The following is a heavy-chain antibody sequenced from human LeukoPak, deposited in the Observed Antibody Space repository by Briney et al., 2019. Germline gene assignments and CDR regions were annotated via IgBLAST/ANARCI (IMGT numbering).Heavy chain of an antibody. CDR2: IIPILGIA. V-gene: IGHV1-69*02. D-gene: IGHD2-21*02. CDR3: AIIVVVTANPFDY. J-gene: IGHJ4*02. CDR1: GGTFSSYT. Sequence: SVKVSCKASGGTFSSYTISWVRQAPGQGLEWMGRIIPILGIANYAQKFQGRVAITADKSTSTAYMELSSLRSEDTAVYYCAIIVVVTANPFDYWGQGTLVTVSS.